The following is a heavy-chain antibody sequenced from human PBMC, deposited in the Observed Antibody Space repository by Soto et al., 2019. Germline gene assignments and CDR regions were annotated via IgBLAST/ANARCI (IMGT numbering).Heavy chain of an antibody. CDR1: GYTFTSYG. Sequence: QAQLVQSGGEVKKPGASVKVSCRASGYTFTSYGYAWVRQAPGQGLEWMGWISAYNGDTNYAQKCQDRVTLTTDTSKTTAHMELRNLGSDDTAVYYCARSGAYCTSITCLFDSFWGLGTLVTVSS. D-gene: IGHD2-8*01. CDR2: ISAYNGDT. J-gene: IGHJ4*02. V-gene: IGHV1-18*01. CDR3: ARSGAYCTSITCLFDSF.